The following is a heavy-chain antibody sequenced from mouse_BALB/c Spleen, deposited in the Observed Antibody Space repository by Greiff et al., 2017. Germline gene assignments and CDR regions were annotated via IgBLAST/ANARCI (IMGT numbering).Heavy chain of an antibody. V-gene: IGHV5-17*02. CDR2: ISSGSSTI. D-gene: IGHD6-1*01. CDR3: ARSRASDYAMDY. CDR1: GFTFSSFG. Sequence: EVQLVESGGGLVQPGGSRKLSCAASGFTFSSFGMHWVRQAPEKGLEWVAYISSGSSTIYYADTVKGRFTISRDNPKNTLFLQMASLRSEDTAMYYCARSRASDYAMDYWGQGTSVTVAS. J-gene: IGHJ4*01.